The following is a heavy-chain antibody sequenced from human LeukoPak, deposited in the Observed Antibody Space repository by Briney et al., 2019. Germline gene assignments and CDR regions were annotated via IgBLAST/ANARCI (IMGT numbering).Heavy chain of an antibody. CDR1: GATFSFNT. Sequence: SVNVSCNSSGATFSFNTISWLRLAPAQGLELMGGIIPIFGTANCAQKFQGRVTITADKSTSTAYMELSSLRSEDTAVYYCARVADYSNYVFDYWGQGTLVTVSS. CDR2: IIPIFGTA. J-gene: IGHJ4*02. V-gene: IGHV1-69*06. D-gene: IGHD4-11*01. CDR3: ARVADYSNYVFDY.